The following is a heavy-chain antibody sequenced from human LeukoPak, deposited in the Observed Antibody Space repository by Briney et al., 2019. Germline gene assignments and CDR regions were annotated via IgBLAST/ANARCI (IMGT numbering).Heavy chain of an antibody. CDR2: IRYDGSST. CDR3: AGISVAGLY. J-gene: IGHJ4*02. CDR1: GFSFSGYG. V-gene: IGHV3-30*02. D-gene: IGHD6-19*01. Sequence: GGSLRLSCAASGFSFSGYGMHWVRQAPGKGLQWMSFIRYDGSSTYYADSVDGRFTISRDNSKNTLYLQMNNLRPDDTAIYYCAGISVAGLYWGQGTLVTVSS.